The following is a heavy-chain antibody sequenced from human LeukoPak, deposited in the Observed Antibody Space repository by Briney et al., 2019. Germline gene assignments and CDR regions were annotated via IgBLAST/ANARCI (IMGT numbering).Heavy chain of an antibody. Sequence: SVKVSRKASGGTFSSYAISWVRQAPGQGLEWMGGIIPIFGTANYAQKFQGRVTITADESTSTAYMELSSLRSEDTAVYYCARQLALRYWFDPWGQGTLVTVSS. CDR3: ARQLALRYWFDP. CDR2: IIPIFGTA. J-gene: IGHJ5*02. D-gene: IGHD3-3*02. V-gene: IGHV1-69*13. CDR1: GGTFSSYA.